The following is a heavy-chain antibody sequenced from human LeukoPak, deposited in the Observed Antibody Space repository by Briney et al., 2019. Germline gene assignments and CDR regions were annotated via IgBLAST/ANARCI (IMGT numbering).Heavy chain of an antibody. CDR1: GGSISSYY. CDR3: ARIPPQNYDFWSGYYNFMVGYFDY. Sequence: SETLSLTCTVSGGSISSYYWSWIRQPPGKGLEWIGYIYYSGSTNYNPSLKSRVTISVDTSKNRFSLKLSSVTAADTAVYYCARIPPQNYDFWSGYYNFMVGYFDYWGQGTLVTVSS. CDR2: IYYSGST. D-gene: IGHD3-3*01. V-gene: IGHV4-59*08. J-gene: IGHJ4*02.